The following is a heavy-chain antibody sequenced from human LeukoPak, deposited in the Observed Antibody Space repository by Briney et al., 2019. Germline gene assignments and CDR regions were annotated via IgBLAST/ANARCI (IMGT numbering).Heavy chain of an antibody. CDR2: INPNSGGT. CDR3: ARDRYGDYVGSSAFDI. CDR1: GYTFTGYY. D-gene: IGHD4-17*01. V-gene: IGHV1-2*02. J-gene: IGHJ3*02. Sequence: ASVKVSCKASGYTFTGYYMHWVRQAPGQGLEWMGWINPNSGGTNYAQKFQGRVTMTRDTSISTDYMELSRLRSDDTAVYYCARDRYGDYVGSSAFDIWGQGTMVTVSS.